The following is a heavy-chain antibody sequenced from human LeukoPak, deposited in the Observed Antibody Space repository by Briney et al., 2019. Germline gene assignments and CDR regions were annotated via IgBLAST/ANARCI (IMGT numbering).Heavy chain of an antibody. CDR2: IYYSGST. Sequence: SETLSLTCIVSGGSISGYYWSWIRQPPGKGLEWIGYIYYSGSTNYNPSLKGRVTISVDTSKNQFSLKLSSVTAADTAVYYCARAPSNRPQGVWFFDIWGQGTMVTVSS. J-gene: IGHJ3*02. V-gene: IGHV4-59*01. CDR1: GGSISGYY. D-gene: IGHD1-14*01. CDR3: ARAPSNRPQGVWFFDI.